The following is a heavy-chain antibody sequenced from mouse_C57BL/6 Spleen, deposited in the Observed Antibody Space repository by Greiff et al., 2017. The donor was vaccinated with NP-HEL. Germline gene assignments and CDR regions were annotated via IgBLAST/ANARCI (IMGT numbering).Heavy chain of an antibody. Sequence: VQLQESGPELVKPGASVKISCKASGYAFSSSWMNWVKQRPGKGLEWIGRIYPGDGDTNYNGKFKGKATLTADKSSSTAYMQLSSLTSEDSAVYFCARGDWYFDVWGTGTTVTVSS. CDR1: GYAFSSSW. V-gene: IGHV1-82*01. CDR2: IYPGDGDT. CDR3: ARGDWYFDV. J-gene: IGHJ1*03.